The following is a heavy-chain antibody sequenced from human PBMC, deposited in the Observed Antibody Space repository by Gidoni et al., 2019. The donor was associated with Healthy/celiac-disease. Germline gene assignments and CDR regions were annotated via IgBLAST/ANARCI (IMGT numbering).Heavy chain of an antibody. D-gene: IGHD3-22*01. CDR3: AKDIDPATMTPAGAFDI. J-gene: IGHJ3*02. Sequence: EVQLVESGGGLVQPGRSLRLSCAASGFTFDDYAMHWVRQDPGKGLEWVSGISWKSGSIGDADSVKGRFTISRDNAKNSLYLQMNSLRAEDTALYYCAKDIDPATMTPAGAFDIWGQGTMVTVSS. CDR2: ISWKSGSI. CDR1: GFTFDDYA. V-gene: IGHV3-9*01.